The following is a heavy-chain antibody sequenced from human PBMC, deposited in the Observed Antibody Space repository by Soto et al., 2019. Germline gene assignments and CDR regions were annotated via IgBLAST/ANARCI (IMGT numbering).Heavy chain of an antibody. J-gene: IGHJ3*02. V-gene: IGHV5-51*01. Sequence: GESLKISCKGSGYSFTSYWIGWVRQMPGKGLEWMGIIYPGDSDTRYNPPFQGQVTISADKSISTAYLQWSSLKASDTAMYYCARGRAYYDSSGYYPWAIWGQGTMVTVSS. CDR1: GYSFTSYW. CDR2: IYPGDSDT. CDR3: ARGRAYYDSSGYYPWAI. D-gene: IGHD3-22*01.